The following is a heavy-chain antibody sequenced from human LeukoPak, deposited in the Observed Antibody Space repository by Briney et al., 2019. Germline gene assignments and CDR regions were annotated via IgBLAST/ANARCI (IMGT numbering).Heavy chain of an antibody. J-gene: IGHJ5*02. V-gene: IGHV4-59*01. Sequence: PSETLSLTCTVSGGSISSYYWSWIRQPPGKGLEWIGYIYYSGSTNYNPSLKSRVTISVDTSKNQFSLKLSSVTAADTAVYYCARAYESTPYGSGSYGGNNWFDPWGQGTLVTVSS. CDR3: ARAYESTPYGSGSYGGNNWFDP. CDR2: IYYSGST. D-gene: IGHD3-10*01. CDR1: GGSISSYY.